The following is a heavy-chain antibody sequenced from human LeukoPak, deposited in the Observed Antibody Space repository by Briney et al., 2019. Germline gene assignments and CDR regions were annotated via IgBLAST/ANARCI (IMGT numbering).Heavy chain of an antibody. CDR3: ASPWGRWFGELIWYFDL. J-gene: IGHJ2*01. D-gene: IGHD3-10*01. Sequence: VASVKVSCKASGYTFTAYYIHWVRQAPGQGLEWMGWINPNSGGTNYAQRFQGRVTMTRDTSITTAYMELSRLRSDDTAVYYCASPWGRWFGELIWYFDLWGRGTLVTVS. V-gene: IGHV1-2*02. CDR1: GYTFTAYY. CDR2: INPNSGGT.